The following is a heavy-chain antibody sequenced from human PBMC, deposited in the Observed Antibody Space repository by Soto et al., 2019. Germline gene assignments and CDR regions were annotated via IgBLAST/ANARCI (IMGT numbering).Heavy chain of an antibody. Sequence: GGSLRLSCAASEVPFSDYSMHWVRQAPGKRPEWVAFISHDGRQTFYSDSVKGRFTISRDDSKNTLYLQMNSLRAEDTAVYYCASYMVRGVITHNWFDPWGQGTLVTVSS. CDR1: EVPFSDYS. J-gene: IGHJ5*02. V-gene: IGHV3-30*04. CDR2: ISHDGRQT. CDR3: ASYMVRGVITHNWFDP. D-gene: IGHD3-10*01.